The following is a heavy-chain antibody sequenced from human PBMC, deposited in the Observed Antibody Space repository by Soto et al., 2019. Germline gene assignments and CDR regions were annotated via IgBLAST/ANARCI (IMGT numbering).Heavy chain of an antibody. CDR2: IKSKVDGGTT. J-gene: IGHJ4*02. Sequence: EEQMVESGGGLVKPGGSLRLACVASGFTFSNAWMNWVRQPPGKGLEWVGRIKSKVDGGTTDYAAPVKGRFSISRDDSQNMVYLQMNSLRSEDTAVYYCSTGGYFFDYWGQGTLCTVSS. CDR3: STGGYFFDY. CDR1: GFTFSNAW. V-gene: IGHV3-15*07.